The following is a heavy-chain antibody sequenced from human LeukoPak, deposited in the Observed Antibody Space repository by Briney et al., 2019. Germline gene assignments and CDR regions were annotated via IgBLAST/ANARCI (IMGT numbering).Heavy chain of an antibody. Sequence: GASVKVSCKASGYRLGNHGISWVRQAPEQGLEWMGWIGADSGDTHGDTHYAEKLQGRVTMTTDTSTDTAYMDLRSLTSDDTAVYYCARGSSPYNWYFDLWGRGTLVTVSS. CDR3: ARGSSPYNWYFDL. D-gene: IGHD4-11*01. V-gene: IGHV1-18*01. CDR1: GYRLGNHG. CDR2: IGADSGDTHGDT. J-gene: IGHJ2*01.